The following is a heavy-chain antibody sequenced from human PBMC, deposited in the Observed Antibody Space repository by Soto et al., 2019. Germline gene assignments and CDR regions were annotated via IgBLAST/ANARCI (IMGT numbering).Heavy chain of an antibody. CDR1: GFTFSDYY. CDR3: ARDLGYYESSGYFDY. V-gene: IGHV3-11*01. Sequence: LRLSCAASGFTFSDYYMSWIRQAPGKGLEWVSYIGSSDNIIYYADSVKGRFTISRDNAKNSLYLQMNSLRAEDTAVYYCARDLGYYESSGYFDYWGQGTLVTVSS. CDR2: IGSSDNII. J-gene: IGHJ4*02. D-gene: IGHD3-22*01.